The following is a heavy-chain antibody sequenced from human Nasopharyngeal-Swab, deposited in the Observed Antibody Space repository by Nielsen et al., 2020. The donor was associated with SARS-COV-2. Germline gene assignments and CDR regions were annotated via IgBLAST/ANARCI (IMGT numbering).Heavy chain of an antibody. V-gene: IGHV3-23*01. Sequence: GGSLRLSCAASGFTFSSYAMSWVRQAPGKGLEWVSIISGSGDTTYYADSVNDRFTISRDSSKNTLYLQMNSLRVEDTAVYYCAKAPYLRGLDVWGQGTTVTVSS. J-gene: IGHJ6*02. D-gene: IGHD2-21*01. CDR1: GFTFSSYA. CDR3: AKAPYLRGLDV. CDR2: ISGSGDTT.